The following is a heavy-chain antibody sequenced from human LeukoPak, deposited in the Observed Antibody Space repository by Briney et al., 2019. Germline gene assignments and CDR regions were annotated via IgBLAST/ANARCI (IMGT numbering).Heavy chain of an antibody. V-gene: IGHV3-53*01. Sequence: GGSLRLSCAASGFTVSSNYMSWVRQAPGKGLEGVSVIYSGGSTYYADSVKGRFTISRDNSKNTLYLQMNSLRAEDTAVYYCARDKAAAGTFDYWGQGTLVTVSS. CDR3: ARDKAAAGTFDY. D-gene: IGHD6-13*01. J-gene: IGHJ4*02. CDR1: GFTVSSNY. CDR2: IYSGGST.